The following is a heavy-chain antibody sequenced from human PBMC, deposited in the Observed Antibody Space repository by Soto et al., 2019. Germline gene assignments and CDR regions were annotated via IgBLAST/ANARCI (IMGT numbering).Heavy chain of an antibody. D-gene: IGHD2-2*01. Sequence: QVQLVQSGAEVKKPGSSVKVSCKASGGTFSRYSFTWVRQAPGHGLEWMGRIIPVFGIASYAQKFPGRVTITADKSTSTSYMELSSLRSEDTAVYYCAREDRDRETGLVPAAIDGMDVWGQGTTVTVSS. V-gene: IGHV1-69*08. J-gene: IGHJ6*02. CDR1: GGTFSRYS. CDR2: IIPVFGIA. CDR3: AREDRDRETGLVPAAIDGMDV.